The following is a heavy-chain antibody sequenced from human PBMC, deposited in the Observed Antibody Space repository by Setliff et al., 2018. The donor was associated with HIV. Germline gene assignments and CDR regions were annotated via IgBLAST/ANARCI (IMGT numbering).Heavy chain of an antibody. V-gene: IGHV4-61*02. CDR3: AREDYYYYGMDV. CDR2: IYTSGST. CDR1: GGSISSGSYY. Sequence: SETLSLTCTVSGGSISSGSYYWNWIRQPAGKGLEWIGRIYTSGSTNYNPSLKSRVTISVDTSKNQFSLKLSSMTAADTAVYYCAREDYYYYGMDVWGQGTTVTVSS. J-gene: IGHJ6*02.